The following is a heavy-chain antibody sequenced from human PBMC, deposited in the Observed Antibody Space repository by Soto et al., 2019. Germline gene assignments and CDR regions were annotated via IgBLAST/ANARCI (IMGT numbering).Heavy chain of an antibody. CDR1: GYSFTSYW. V-gene: IGHV5-51*01. D-gene: IGHD2-21*02. CDR3: ARHVAPYCGGDCYSNFDY. J-gene: IGHJ4*02. Sequence: GESLKISCQGSGYSFTSYWIGWVRQMPGKGLEWMGIIYPGDSDTRYSPSFQGQVTIAADKSISTAYLQWSSLKASDTAMYYCARHVAPYCGGDCYSNFDYWGQGTLVTVS. CDR2: IYPGDSDT.